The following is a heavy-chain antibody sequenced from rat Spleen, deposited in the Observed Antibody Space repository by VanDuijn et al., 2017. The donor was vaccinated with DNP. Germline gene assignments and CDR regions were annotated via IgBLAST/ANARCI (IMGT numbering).Heavy chain of an antibody. Sequence: EVQLVESGGGSVQPGGSLKLSCAGSGFIFSDYYMAWVRQAPTKGLEWVAYISYDGGSTYYGDSVKGRFTISRANVKSTLYLQMNSLRSEDMATYYCVRWYNSGYYFDYWGQGVMVTVSS. CDR1: GFIFSDYY. J-gene: IGHJ2*01. D-gene: IGHD4-3*01. V-gene: IGHV5-22*01. CDR3: VRWYNSGYYFDY. CDR2: ISYDGGST.